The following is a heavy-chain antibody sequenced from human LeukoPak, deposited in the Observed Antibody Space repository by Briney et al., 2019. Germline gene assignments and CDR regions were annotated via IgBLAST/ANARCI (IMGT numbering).Heavy chain of an antibody. V-gene: IGHV4-39*07. CDR1: GGSISSSSYY. J-gene: IGHJ4*02. Sequence: SETLSLTCTVSGGSISSSSYYWGWIRQPPGKGLEWIGSIYYSGSTYYNPSLKSRVTISVDTSKNQFSLKLSSVTAADTAVYYCARDFPNYYESSGPPFDYWGQGTLVTVSS. CDR2: IYYSGST. CDR3: ARDFPNYYESSGPPFDY. D-gene: IGHD3-22*01.